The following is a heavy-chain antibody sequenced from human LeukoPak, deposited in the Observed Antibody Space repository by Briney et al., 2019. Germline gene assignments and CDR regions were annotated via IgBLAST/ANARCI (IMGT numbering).Heavy chain of an antibody. CDR2: IYYSGST. Sequence: SETLSLTCTVSGGSISSYYWSWIRQPPGKGLEWIGYIYYSGSTNYNPSLKSRVTISVDTSKNQFSLKLSSVTAADTAVYYCARQDSVDAFDIWGQGTMVTVSS. CDR3: ARQDSVDAFDI. CDR1: GGSISSYY. J-gene: IGHJ3*02. V-gene: IGHV4-59*08.